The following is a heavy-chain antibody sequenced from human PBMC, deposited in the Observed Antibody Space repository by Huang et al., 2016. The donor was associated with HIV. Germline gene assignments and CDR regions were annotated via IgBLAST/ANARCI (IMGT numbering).Heavy chain of an antibody. J-gene: IGHJ6*04. Sequence: QVLLVESGGGVVQPGRSLRLSCAASGFTFRSHAMHWVCQSPGKGMEWVAFISALEGGRQYYGDSVKGRFTISRDNSNNTRYLQMNSLRPEDTAVYYCARDRSGDYYTLDVWGTGTTVIVSS. D-gene: IGHD2-21*01. CDR2: ISALEGGRQ. V-gene: IGHV3-30-3*01. CDR3: ARDRSGDYYTLDV. CDR1: GFTFRSHA.